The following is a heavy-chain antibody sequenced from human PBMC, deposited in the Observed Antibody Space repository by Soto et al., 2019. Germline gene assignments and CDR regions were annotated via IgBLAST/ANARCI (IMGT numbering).Heavy chain of an antibody. CDR1: GFTFSSYS. CDR2: ISSSSSYI. Sequence: PGGSLRLSCAASGFTFSSYSMNWVRQAPGKGLEWVSYISSSSSYIYYADPVKGRFTISRDNAKNSQYLQMNSLRAEDTAVYYCARNSIEYRSSYKWFDPWGQAPLLTVS. CDR3: ARNSIEYRSSYKWFDP. J-gene: IGHJ5*02. V-gene: IGHV3-21*05. D-gene: IGHD6-6*01.